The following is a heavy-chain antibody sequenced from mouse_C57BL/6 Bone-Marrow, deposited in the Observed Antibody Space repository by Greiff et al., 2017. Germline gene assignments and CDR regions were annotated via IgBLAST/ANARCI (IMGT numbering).Heavy chain of an antibody. CDR1: GYAFSSSW. CDR2: IYPGDGDT. Sequence: QVQLQQSGPELVKPGASVKISCKASGYAFSSSWMNWVKQRPGKGLEWIGRIYPGDGDTNYTGKFKGKATLTADKSSSTAYMQLSSLTSEDSAVYFCARDYGSSYGYFDVWGTGTTVTVSS. V-gene: IGHV1-82*01. CDR3: ARDYGSSYGYFDV. J-gene: IGHJ1*03. D-gene: IGHD1-1*01.